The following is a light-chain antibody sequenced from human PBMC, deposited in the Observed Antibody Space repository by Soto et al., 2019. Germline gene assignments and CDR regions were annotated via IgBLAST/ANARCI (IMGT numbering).Light chain of an antibody. V-gene: IGLV2-14*01. CDR1: SSDVGGYNY. Sequence: QSALTQPASVSGSPGQTITISCTGTSSDVGGYNYVSWYRQHPGKAPKLILYDVSDRPSGVSTRFSGSRSGNTASLTISGLQAEHEADYYCSSYSSTNTLGVFGGGTQLTVL. J-gene: IGLJ7*01. CDR2: DVS. CDR3: SSYSSTNTLGV.